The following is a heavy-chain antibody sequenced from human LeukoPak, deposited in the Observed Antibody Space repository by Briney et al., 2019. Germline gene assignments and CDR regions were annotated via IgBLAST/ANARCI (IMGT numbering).Heavy chain of an antibody. V-gene: IGHV3-23*01. CDR2: ISGSGGST. CDR1: GFTFSSYW. Sequence: PGGSLRLSCAASGFTFSSYWMHWVRQAPGKGLEWVSAISGSGGSTYYADSVKGRFTISRDNSKNTLYLQMNSLRAEDTAVYYCAKAGRYCSGGSCRFDYWGQGTLVTVSS. J-gene: IGHJ4*02. CDR3: AKAGRYCSGGSCRFDY. D-gene: IGHD2-15*01.